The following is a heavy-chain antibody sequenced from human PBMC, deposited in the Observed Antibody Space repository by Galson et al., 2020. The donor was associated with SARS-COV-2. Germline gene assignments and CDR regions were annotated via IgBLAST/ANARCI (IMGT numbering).Heavy chain of an antibody. D-gene: IGHD5-12*01. CDR1: GYTFTGYY. CDR2: INPNSGGT. J-gene: IGHJ6*02. CDR3: ARDGSGSDGSGYEPGHYYYCGMDV. Sequence: ASVKVYCKAPGYTFTGYYMHWVRQAPGQGLEWMGWINPNSGGTNTAQQFQGRVTMTRDTSISTAYMELSRLRSDDTAVYYCARDGSGSDGSGYEPGHYYYCGMDVWGQGTTVTGSS. V-gene: IGHV1-2*02.